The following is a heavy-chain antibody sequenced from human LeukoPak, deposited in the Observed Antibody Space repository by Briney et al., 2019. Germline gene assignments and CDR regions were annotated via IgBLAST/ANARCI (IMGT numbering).Heavy chain of an antibody. CDR1: GYTFTSYG. V-gene: IGHV1-18*01. Sequence: ASVKVSCKASGYTFTSYGISWVRQAPGQGLEWMGWISAYNGNTNYAQKLQGRVTMTTDTSTSTAYMELRSLRSDDTAVYYCARDFYYYDSSGYYPEGYYYYYMDVWCKGTTVTVSS. J-gene: IGHJ6*03. CDR3: ARDFYYYDSSGYYPEGYYYYYMDV. D-gene: IGHD3-22*01. CDR2: ISAYNGNT.